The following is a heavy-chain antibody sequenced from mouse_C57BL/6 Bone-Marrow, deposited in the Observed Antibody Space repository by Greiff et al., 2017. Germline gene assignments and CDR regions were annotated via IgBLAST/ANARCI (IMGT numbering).Heavy chain of an antibody. CDR1: GYTFTSYW. CDR2: IDPSDSET. D-gene: IGHD1-1*01. CDR3: ARGYYGSSYAMDY. J-gene: IGHJ4*01. Sequence: QVQLQQPGAELVRPGSSVKLSCKASGYTFTSYWMHWVKQRPIQGLEWIGNIDPSDSETHYNQKFKDKATLTVDKSSSKSYMQLSSLTADDSAVYYCARGYYGSSYAMDYWGQGTSVTVSS. V-gene: IGHV1-52*01.